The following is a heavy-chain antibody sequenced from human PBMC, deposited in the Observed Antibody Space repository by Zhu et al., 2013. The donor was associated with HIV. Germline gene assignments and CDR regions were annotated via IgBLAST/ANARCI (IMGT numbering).Heavy chain of an antibody. J-gene: IGHJ3*01. CDR1: GYTFTGHY. Sequence: QVQLVQSGAEVKKPGASVKVSCKASGYTFTGHYIHWVRQAPGQGLEWMGWFSPYGGATNYAQKFQGRVSMTGDTTIHTAYMQLNRLVYDDTAVYYCARDERALDVWGPG. CDR2: FSPYGGAT. D-gene: IGHD6-25*01. CDR3: ARDERALDV. V-gene: IGHV1-2*02.